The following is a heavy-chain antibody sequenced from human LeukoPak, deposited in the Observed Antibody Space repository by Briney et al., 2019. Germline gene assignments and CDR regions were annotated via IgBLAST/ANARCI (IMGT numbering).Heavy chain of an antibody. D-gene: IGHD2-15*01. J-gene: IGHJ4*02. CDR3: ARSRGCSGGSCFYYFDY. CDR2: INPNSGGT. V-gene: IGHV1-2*04. CDR1: GYTFTGYY. Sequence: GASVTVSCKASGYTFTGYYMHWVRQAPGQGLEWMGWINPNSGGTNYAQKFQGWVTMTRDTSISTAYMELSRLRSDDTAVYYCARSRGCSGGSCFYYFDYWGQGTLVTVSS.